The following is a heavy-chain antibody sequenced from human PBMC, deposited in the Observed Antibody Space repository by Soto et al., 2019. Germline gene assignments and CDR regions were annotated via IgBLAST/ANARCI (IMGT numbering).Heavy chain of an antibody. J-gene: IGHJ4*02. Sequence: QVQLVESGGGVVQPGRSLRLSCAASGFTFSSYAMHWVRQAPGTGLEWVAVISYDGSNKYYADSVKGRFTISRDNSKNTLYLQMNSLRAEDTAVYYWARAPTLPAAGGSWFDYWGQGTLVTVSS. V-gene: IGHV3-30-3*01. CDR3: ARAPTLPAAGGSWFDY. D-gene: IGHD6-13*01. CDR2: ISYDGSNK. CDR1: GFTFSSYA.